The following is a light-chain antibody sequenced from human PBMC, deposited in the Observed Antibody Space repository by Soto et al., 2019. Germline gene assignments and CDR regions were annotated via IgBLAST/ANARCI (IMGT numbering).Light chain of an antibody. V-gene: IGKV1-16*01. J-gene: IGKJ4*01. CDR3: QQVQSYPVT. CDR2: TAS. Sequence: DIQMTQSPSSLSASVGDRVTITCRASQGISNSLAWYQQKPGQAPKSLIYTASNLESGVPSRFSGSGSGTDCTLTISSLQPEDFATYYCQQVQSYPVTLGGGTKVEV. CDR1: QGISNS.